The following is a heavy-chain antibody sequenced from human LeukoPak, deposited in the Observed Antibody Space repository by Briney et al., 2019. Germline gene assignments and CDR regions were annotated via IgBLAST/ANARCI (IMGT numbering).Heavy chain of an antibody. V-gene: IGHV3-30-3*02. D-gene: IGHD4-17*01. CDR3: AKLPATGDSLDY. Sequence: GGSLRLSCAASGFTFSSYAMHWVRQAPGKGLEWVAVISYDGSNKYYADSVKGRFTISRANSKNTLYLQMNSLRAEDTAVYYCAKLPATGDSLDYWGQGTLVTVSS. CDR1: GFTFSSYA. J-gene: IGHJ4*02. CDR2: ISYDGSNK.